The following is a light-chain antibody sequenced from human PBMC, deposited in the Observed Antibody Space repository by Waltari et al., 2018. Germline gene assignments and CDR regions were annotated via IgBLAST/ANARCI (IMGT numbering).Light chain of an antibody. CDR3: QHYLRLPVT. CDR1: QSVSRA. J-gene: IGKJ1*01. CDR2: GAS. V-gene: IGKV3-20*01. Sequence: EIVLTQSPGTLSLSLGERATLSCRASQSVSRALAWYQQKPGQAPRRLIYGASTRATGTPDRFSGSCSGTDFSLTISRLEPDDFAVYYCQHYLRLPVTFGQGTTVEI.